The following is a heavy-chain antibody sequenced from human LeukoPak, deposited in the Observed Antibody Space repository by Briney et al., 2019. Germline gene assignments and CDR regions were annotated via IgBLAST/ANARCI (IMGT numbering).Heavy chain of an antibody. CDR1: GYTFTGFG. CDR3: ARERGRVVIDYFDY. Sequence: SVKVSCKASGYTFTGFGISWVRQAPGQGLEWMGWISTYNGNTNYAQKFQGRVTMTTDTSTSTAYMELRSLRSDDTAVYYCARERGRVVIDYFDYWGQGTLVTVS. CDR2: ISTYNGNT. J-gene: IGHJ4*02. D-gene: IGHD2/OR15-2a*01. V-gene: IGHV1-18*01.